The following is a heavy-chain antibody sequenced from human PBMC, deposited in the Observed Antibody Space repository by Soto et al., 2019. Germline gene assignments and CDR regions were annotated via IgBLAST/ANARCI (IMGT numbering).Heavy chain of an antibody. V-gene: IGHV3-30-3*01. Sequence: GGSLRLSCAASGFTFSSYAMHWVRQAPGKGLEWVAVISYDGSNKYYADSVKGRFTISRDNSKNTLYLQMNSLRAEDTAVYYCARDAWYYYGSGSYYDYWGQGTLVTVSS. D-gene: IGHD3-10*01. CDR2: ISYDGSNK. CDR1: GFTFSSYA. CDR3: ARDAWYYYGSGSYYDY. J-gene: IGHJ4*02.